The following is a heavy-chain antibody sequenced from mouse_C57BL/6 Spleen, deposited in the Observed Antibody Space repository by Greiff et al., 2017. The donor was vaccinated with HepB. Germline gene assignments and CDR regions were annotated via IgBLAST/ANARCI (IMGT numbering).Heavy chain of an antibody. CDR2: IWTGGGT. V-gene: IGHV2-9-1*01. CDR1: GFSLTSYA. D-gene: IGHD2-3*01. J-gene: IGHJ2*01. Sequence: VKLMESGPGLVAPSQSLSITCTVSGFSLTSYAISWVRQPPGKGLEWLGVIWTGGGTNYNSALKSRLSISKDNSKSQVFLKMNSLQTDDTARYYCARNRFLDGYYYFDYWGQGTTLTVSS. CDR3: ARNRFLDGYYYFDY.